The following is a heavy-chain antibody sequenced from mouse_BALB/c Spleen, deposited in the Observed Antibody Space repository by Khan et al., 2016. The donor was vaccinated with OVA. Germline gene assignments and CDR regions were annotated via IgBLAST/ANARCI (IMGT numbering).Heavy chain of an antibody. CDR1: GFSLTGYG. Sequence: VQLQESGPGLVAPSQSLSITCTVSGFSLTGYGVNWVRQPPGKGLEWLGMIWGDGSTDYNSALKSRLSISKDNSKRQVFLKMNSLKTDDTARYYCARAYYGNDREAMDYWGQGTSVTVSS. D-gene: IGHD2-9*01. CDR3: ARAYYGNDREAMDY. J-gene: IGHJ4*01. CDR2: IWGDGST. V-gene: IGHV2-6-7*01.